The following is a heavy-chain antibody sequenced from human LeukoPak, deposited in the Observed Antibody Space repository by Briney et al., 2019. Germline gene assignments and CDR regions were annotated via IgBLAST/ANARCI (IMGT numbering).Heavy chain of an antibody. J-gene: IGHJ6*02. V-gene: IGHV3-23*01. CDR3: ARVLQQHPFFGSGYGMDV. CDR2: INNSGSST. D-gene: IGHD6-13*01. CDR1: GFTFSSYA. Sequence: GGSLRLSCAASGFTFSSYAMSWVRQVPGKGLEWVSAINNSGSSTYYADSVKGRFTISRDNSKNTLYLQMNSLRAEDTAVYYCARVLQQHPFFGSGYGMDVWGQGTTVTVSS.